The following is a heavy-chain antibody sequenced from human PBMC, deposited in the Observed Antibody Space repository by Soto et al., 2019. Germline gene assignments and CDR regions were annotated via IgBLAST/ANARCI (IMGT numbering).Heavy chain of an antibody. D-gene: IGHD2-15*01. CDR2: IIPIIGII. CDR1: GGAYSTYT. CDR3: ARGLGYCSGGSCYSRDY. J-gene: IGHJ4*02. V-gene: IGHV1-69*02. Sequence: SVKVSWKASGGAYSTYTSTWVRQAPGQGLEWMGRIIPIIGIINYAQKFQGRVTITADKSTSTAYMELSSLRSEDTAVYYCARGLGYCSGGSCYSRDYWGQGTLVTVSS.